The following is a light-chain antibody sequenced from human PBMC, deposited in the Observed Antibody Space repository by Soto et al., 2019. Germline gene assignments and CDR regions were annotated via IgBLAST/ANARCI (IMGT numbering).Light chain of an antibody. CDR2: GAS. CDR3: QQYGTSPPVYT. Sequence: EIVLTQSPGTLSMSPGERTTLSCRASQSVTSRPLAWYQQKPGQAPRLLIHGASTRATGIADRFRGSGSGTDFTLTISRLEPEDFAVYYCQQYGTSPPVYTFGQGTKLEIK. CDR1: QSVTSRP. V-gene: IGKV3-20*01. J-gene: IGKJ2*01.